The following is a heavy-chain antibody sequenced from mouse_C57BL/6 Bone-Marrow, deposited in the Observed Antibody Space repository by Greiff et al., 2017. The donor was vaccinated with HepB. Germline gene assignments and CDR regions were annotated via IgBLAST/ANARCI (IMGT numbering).Heavy chain of an antibody. CDR2: ISDGGSYT. D-gene: IGHD2-3*01. V-gene: IGHV5-4*01. CDR3: ARDRDDGYSRAY. CDR1: GFTFSIYA. Sequence: EVKLVESGGGLVKPGGSLKLSCAASGFTFSIYAMSWVRQTPEKRLEWVATISDGGSYTYYPDNVKGRFTISRDNAKNNLYLQMSHLKSEDTAMYYCARDRDDGYSRAYWGQGTLVTVSA. J-gene: IGHJ3*01.